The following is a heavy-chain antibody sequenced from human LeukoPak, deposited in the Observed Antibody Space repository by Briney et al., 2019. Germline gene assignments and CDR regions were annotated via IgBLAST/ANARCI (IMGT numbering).Heavy chain of an antibody. V-gene: IGHV1-2*02. CDR2: INPNSGGT. CDR1: GYTFTAFS. D-gene: IGHD6-19*01. Sequence: ASVKVSCKTSGYTFTAFSLHWVRQAPGQGLEWMGWINPNSGGTNYAQNFQGRVTMTRDTSISTAYMELSRLDSDDTAVYYCARDSRSRGISWGQGTLVTVSS. J-gene: IGHJ4*02. CDR3: ARDSRSRGIS.